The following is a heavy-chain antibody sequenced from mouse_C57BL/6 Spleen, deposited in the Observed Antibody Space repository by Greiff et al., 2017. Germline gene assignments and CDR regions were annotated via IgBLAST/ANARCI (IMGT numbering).Heavy chain of an antibody. CDR1: GYAFSSSW. CDR2: IYPGDGDT. V-gene: IGHV1-82*01. CDR3: AIYYYGSSYGYFDV. Sequence: VKLMESGPELVKPGASVKISCKASGYAFSSSWMNWVKQRPGKGLEWIGRIYPGDGDTNYNGQFKGKATLTADKSSSTAYMQLSSLTSEDSAVYFCAIYYYGSSYGYFDVWGTGTTVTVSS. D-gene: IGHD1-1*01. J-gene: IGHJ1*03.